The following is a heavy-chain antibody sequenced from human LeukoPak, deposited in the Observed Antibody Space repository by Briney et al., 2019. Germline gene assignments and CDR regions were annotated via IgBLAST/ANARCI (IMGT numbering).Heavy chain of an antibody. V-gene: IGHV4-39*01. Sequence: SETLSLTCTVSGGSISSSSHYWDWIRQPPGKGLEWIGSIYYSGSTYYNPSLKSRVTISVDTSKNQFSLQLTSVTASDTAVYYCAREVLYCSSGSCYPYYFDYWGQGTLVTVSS. CDR3: AREVLYCSSGSCYPYYFDY. CDR1: GGSISSSSHY. D-gene: IGHD2-15*01. J-gene: IGHJ4*02. CDR2: IYYSGST.